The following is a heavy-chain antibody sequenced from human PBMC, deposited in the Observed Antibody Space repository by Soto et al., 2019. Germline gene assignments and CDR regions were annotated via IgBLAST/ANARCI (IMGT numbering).Heavy chain of an antibody. CDR2: ISDTSGTI. CDR3: ARDRQPSSYIGLDV. Sequence: PGGSLRLSCEASGFTFIAHYMSWIRPAPGKGLEWVSYISDTSGTIYYADSVRGRFTISRDNAKNSLSLQMNSLRADDTAVYYCARDRQPSSYIGLDVWGQGTTVTVSS. CDR1: GFTFIAHY. D-gene: IGHD4-4*01. V-gene: IGHV3-11*01. J-gene: IGHJ6*02.